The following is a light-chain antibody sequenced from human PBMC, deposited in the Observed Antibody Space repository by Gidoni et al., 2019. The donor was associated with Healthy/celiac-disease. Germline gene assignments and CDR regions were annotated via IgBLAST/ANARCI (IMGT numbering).Light chain of an antibody. J-gene: IGKJ1*01. CDR2: GAS. CDR3: QQYGSSPWT. CDR1: QSVSSNY. Sequence: EIVLTQSPGTLPLSPGERATLSCRASQSVSSNYLAWYQQKPGQAPRLLIYGASSRATGIPDRFSGSGSETDFTLTITRLEPEDCAVYYCQQYGSSPWTFXXXTKVEIK. V-gene: IGKV3-20*01.